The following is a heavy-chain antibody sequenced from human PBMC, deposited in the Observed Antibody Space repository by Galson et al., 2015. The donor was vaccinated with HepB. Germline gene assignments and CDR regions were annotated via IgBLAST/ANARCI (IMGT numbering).Heavy chain of an antibody. CDR2: ISGHNGRT. CDR3: ARLDRYDSRGGFYYSIDV. J-gene: IGHJ6*02. CDR1: GYTFTNYG. Sequence: SVKVSCKASGYTFTNYGINWVRHAPGQGLEWMGWISGHNGRTKYPQRLQARLTLTLDRSTTTTYMELTSLTSDDTAMYYCARLDRYDSRGGFYYSIDVWGQGTTVIVSS. V-gene: IGHV1-18*01. D-gene: IGHD3-22*01.